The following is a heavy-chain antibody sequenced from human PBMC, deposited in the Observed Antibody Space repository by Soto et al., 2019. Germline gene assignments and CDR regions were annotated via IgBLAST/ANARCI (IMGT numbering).Heavy chain of an antibody. J-gene: IGHJ4*02. V-gene: IGHV3-33*01. Sequence: QVQLVESGGGVVQPGRSLRLSCAASGFTFSSYGMHWVRQAPGKGLEWVAVIWYDGSNKYYTDSVKGRFTISRDNSRNTLYRQMDSLSAEDTAVYYCARGLLTSTHRAIDYWGQGTLVTASS. D-gene: IGHD2-2*01. CDR3: ARGLLTSTHRAIDY. CDR1: GFTFSSYG. CDR2: IWYDGSNK.